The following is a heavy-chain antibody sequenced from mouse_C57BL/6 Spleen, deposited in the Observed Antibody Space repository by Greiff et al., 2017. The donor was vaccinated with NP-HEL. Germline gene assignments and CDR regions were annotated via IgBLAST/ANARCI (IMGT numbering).Heavy chain of an antibody. J-gene: IGHJ2*01. CDR1: GYTFTSYG. D-gene: IGHD1-1*01. V-gene: IGHV1-81*01. CDR2: IYPRSGNT. CDR3: AIITTVVVSRYYFDY. Sequence: QVQLQQSGAELARPGASVKLSCKASGYTFTSYGISWVKQRPGQGLEWIGEIYPRSGNTYYNEKFKGKATLTADKSSSTAYMELRSLTSEDSAVYFCAIITTVVVSRYYFDYWGQGTTLTVSS.